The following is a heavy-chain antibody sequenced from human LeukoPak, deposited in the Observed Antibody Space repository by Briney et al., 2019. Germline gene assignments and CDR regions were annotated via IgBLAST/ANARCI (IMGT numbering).Heavy chain of an antibody. D-gene: IGHD3-10*01. CDR3: ARSMVRGVIGTHH. Sequence: PSETLSLTCTVSGGSISSGDYYWSWIRQPPGKGLEWIGYIYYSGSTYYNPSLKSRVTISVDTSKNQFSLKLSSVTAADTAVYYCARSMVRGVIGTHHWGQGTLVTVSS. CDR2: IYYSGST. J-gene: IGHJ5*02. CDR1: GGSISSGDYY. V-gene: IGHV4-30-4*02.